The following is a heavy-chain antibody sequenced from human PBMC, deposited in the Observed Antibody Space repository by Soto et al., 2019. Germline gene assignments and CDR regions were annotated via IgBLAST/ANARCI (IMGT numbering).Heavy chain of an antibody. D-gene: IGHD3-10*01. Sequence: QVQLVESGGGVVQPGRCLRLSCAASGFTFSNYGMHWVRQAPGKGLEWVAVILNDGSNRYHVDSVKDRFTISRDNSKNKLYLQMNSLRAEDTAVYYCARDDEYSGNGMDVWGQGTTVTVS. CDR3: ARDDEYSGNGMDV. CDR2: ILNDGSNR. CDR1: GFTFSNYG. V-gene: IGHV3-33*01. J-gene: IGHJ6*02.